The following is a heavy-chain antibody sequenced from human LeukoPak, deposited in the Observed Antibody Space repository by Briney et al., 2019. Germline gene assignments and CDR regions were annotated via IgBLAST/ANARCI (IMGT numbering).Heavy chain of an antibody. CDR2: IIPILGIA. V-gene: IGHV1-69*04. J-gene: IGHJ4*02. CDR3: ARDWDSGSYYGGADYYFDY. D-gene: IGHD1-26*01. CDR1: GGTFSSYA. Sequence: GASVKVSCKASGGTFSSYAISWVRQAPGQGLEWMGRIIPILGIANYAQKFQGRVTMTRDTSISTAYMELSRLRSDDTAVYYCARDWDSGSYYGGADYYFDYWGQGTLVTVSS.